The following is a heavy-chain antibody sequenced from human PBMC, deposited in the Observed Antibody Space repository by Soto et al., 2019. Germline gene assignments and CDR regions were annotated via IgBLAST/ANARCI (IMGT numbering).Heavy chain of an antibody. CDR2: IRAGDDKT. CDR3: ARDIVTLGPRANDAFDL. J-gene: IGHJ3*01. V-gene: IGHV1-3*01. CDR1: GYTFTSYG. D-gene: IGHD1-26*01. Sequence: ASVKVSCKASGYTFTSYGISWVRQAPGQSLEWMGWIRAGDDKTKYSQKFQGRVTITSDTSASTVYMELTSLTSEDTAVYYCARDIVTLGPRANDAFDLWGQGTLVTVSS.